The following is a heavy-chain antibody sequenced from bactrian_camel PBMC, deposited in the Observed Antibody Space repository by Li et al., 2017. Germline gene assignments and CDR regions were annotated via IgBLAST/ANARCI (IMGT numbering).Heavy chain of an antibody. CDR2: IASSGST. D-gene: IGHD2*01. CDR1: GRTIGTYTKYC. Sequence: HVQLVESGGGSVQAGGSLTLSCAVSGRTIGTYTKYCMAWIRQAPGKEREGVAAIASSGSTTYTDSVKGRFTISKDNANNTLYLQMNRLQPEDTAMYYCAAVYLRGAAASDSYCLNGKPSDYYYWGQGTQVTVS. J-gene: IGHJ4*01. V-gene: IGHV3S55*01. CDR3: AAVYLRGAAASDSYCLNGKPSDYYY.